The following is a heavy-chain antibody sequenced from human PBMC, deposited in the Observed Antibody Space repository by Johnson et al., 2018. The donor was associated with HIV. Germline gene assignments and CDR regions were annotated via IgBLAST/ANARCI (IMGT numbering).Heavy chain of an antibody. CDR1: GFTFSDSY. CDR2: ISSSGRTI. Sequence: QVQLVESGGGWVKPGGSLSLSCAASGFTFSDSYMNWIRQAPGKGLEWVSYISSSGRTIYYADSVKGRFTMSRDNAKKSLYLQMNSLRAEDTAVYYCAREEGTDILTRGDAFDIWGQGTMVTVSS. V-gene: IGHV3-11*04. D-gene: IGHD3-9*01. J-gene: IGHJ3*02. CDR3: AREEGTDILTRGDAFDI.